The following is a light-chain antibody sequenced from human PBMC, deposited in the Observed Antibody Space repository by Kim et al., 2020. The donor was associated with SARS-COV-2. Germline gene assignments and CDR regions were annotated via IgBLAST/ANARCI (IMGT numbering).Light chain of an antibody. Sequence: SSELTQDPAVSVALGQTVRITCQGDILRSYYASWYQQKPGQAPVLVIYGKNNRPSGIPDRLSGSISGNTASLTITGAQAEDEADYYCNSRDSSGNHWVFG. CDR3: NSRDSSGNHWV. J-gene: IGLJ3*02. CDR2: GKN. V-gene: IGLV3-19*01. CDR1: ILRSYY.